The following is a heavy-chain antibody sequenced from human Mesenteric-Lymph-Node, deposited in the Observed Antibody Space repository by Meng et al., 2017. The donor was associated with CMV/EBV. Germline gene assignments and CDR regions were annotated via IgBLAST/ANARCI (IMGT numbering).Heavy chain of an antibody. CDR3: ASQGKFYYDSSNYHDAFDI. CDR2: IRDDGSEE. Sequence: GESLKISCAASGFTFSDYYMTWVRQAPGKGLEWVAKIRDDGSEEYYVDSVKGRFSISRDNAKNSLYLQMNSLRTEDSAVYYCASQGKFYYDSSNYHDAFDIWGQGTMVTVSS. V-gene: IGHV3-7*01. CDR1: GFTFSDYY. J-gene: IGHJ3*02. D-gene: IGHD3-22*01.